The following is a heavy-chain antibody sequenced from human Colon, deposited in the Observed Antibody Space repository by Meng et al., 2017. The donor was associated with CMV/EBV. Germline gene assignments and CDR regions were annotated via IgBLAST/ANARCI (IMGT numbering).Heavy chain of an antibody. CDR2: IYYSGST. Sequence: SETLSLTCTVSGGSISSSSYYWGWIRQPPGKGLEWIGSIYYSGSTYYNPSPKSRVTISVDTSKNQFSLKLSSVTAADTAVYYCATLYYDFWSGIAYYFDYWGQGTLVTVSS. CDR3: ATLYYDFWSGIAYYFDY. D-gene: IGHD3-3*01. CDR1: GGSISSSSYY. J-gene: IGHJ4*02. V-gene: IGHV4-39*01.